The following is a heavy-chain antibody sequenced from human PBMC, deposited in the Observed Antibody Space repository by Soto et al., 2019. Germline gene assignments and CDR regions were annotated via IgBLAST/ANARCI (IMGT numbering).Heavy chain of an antibody. J-gene: IGHJ4*02. CDR2: ISSNGGST. CDR3: VKVAAAGHEPFDY. D-gene: IGHD6-13*01. Sequence: GGPLRLSCSASGFTFSSYAMHWVGQAPGKGLEYVSAISSNGGSTYYADSVKGRFTISRDNSKNTLYLQMSSLRAEDTAVYYCVKVAAAGHEPFDYWGQGTLVTVSS. CDR1: GFTFSSYA. V-gene: IGHV3-64D*08.